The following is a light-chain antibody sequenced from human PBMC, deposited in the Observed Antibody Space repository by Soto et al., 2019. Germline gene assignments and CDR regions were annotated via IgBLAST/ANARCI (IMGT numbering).Light chain of an antibody. V-gene: IGKV1-39*01. CDR1: QTISSW. Sequence: DIQMPQYTSTLSGSVGDRVTITCRASQTISSWLAWYQQKPGKAPKLLIYAASSLQSGVPSRFSGSGSGTDFTLTISSLQPEDFATYYCQQSYSTPQTFGQVGKV. CDR3: QQSYSTPQT. CDR2: AAS. J-gene: IGKJ1*01.